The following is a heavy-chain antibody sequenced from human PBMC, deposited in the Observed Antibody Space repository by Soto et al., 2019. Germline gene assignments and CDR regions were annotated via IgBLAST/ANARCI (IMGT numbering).Heavy chain of an antibody. CDR1: GFSITNTW. Sequence: EVQLVESGGGLVQPGGSLRLSCAASGFSITNTWMHWVRQAPGKGLEWVGRVKSKADCGTADYAAPVKGRFTVSRDDSKNTPYLQMNSLKMEDTAVYYCNSYPDFWGGHTPLWGQGTLVTVSS. J-gene: IGHJ4*02. CDR3: NSYPDFWGGHTPL. D-gene: IGHD3-3*01. CDR2: VKSKADCGTA. V-gene: IGHV3-15*07.